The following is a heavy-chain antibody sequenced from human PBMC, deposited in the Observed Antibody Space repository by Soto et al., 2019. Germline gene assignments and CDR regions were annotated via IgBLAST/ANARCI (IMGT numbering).Heavy chain of an antibody. V-gene: IGHV3-53*04. J-gene: IGHJ6*04. CDR1: EFSVSSNY. Sequence: GGSVRLSCAASEFSVSSNYMSWVRQAPGKGLEWVSVIYSGGSTYYADSVKGRFTISRHNSKNTLYLQMNSLRAEDTAVYYCARGGYSIGLPHGGYHHDPLAVWARGTSVPVSS. CDR2: IYSGGST. D-gene: IGHD6-19*01. CDR3: ARGGYSIGLPHGGYHHDPLAV.